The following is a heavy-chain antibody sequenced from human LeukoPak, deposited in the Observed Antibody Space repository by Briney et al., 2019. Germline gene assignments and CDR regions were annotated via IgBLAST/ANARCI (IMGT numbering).Heavy chain of an antibody. CDR2: ISGDGGST. J-gene: IGHJ4*02. Sequence: GGSLRLSCAASGFTFDDYAMHWVRQAPGKCLEWVSLISGDGGSTYYADSVKGRFTISRDNSKNSLYLQMNSLRTEDTALYYCVKDTYYYDSSGYFRGIDYWGQGSLVTVSS. D-gene: IGHD3-22*01. V-gene: IGHV3-43*02. CDR3: VKDTYYYDSSGYFRGIDY. CDR1: GFTFDDYA.